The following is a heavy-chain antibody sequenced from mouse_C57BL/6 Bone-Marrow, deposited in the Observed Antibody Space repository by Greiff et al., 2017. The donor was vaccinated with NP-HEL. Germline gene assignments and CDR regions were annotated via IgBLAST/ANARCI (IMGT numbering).Heavy chain of an antibody. CDR2: IRNKANGYTT. V-gene: IGHV7-3*01. Sequence: EVHLVESGGGLVQPGGSLSLSCAASGFTFTDYYMSWVRQPPGKALEWLGFIRNKANGYTTEYSASVKGRFTISRDTSPSILYLQMNALRAEASATYYCARSIYYDYADDPFYARDYGGRGTAVTVSA. CDR3: ARSIYYDYADDPFYARDY. D-gene: IGHD2-4*01. CDR1: GFTFTDYY. J-gene: IGHJ4*01.